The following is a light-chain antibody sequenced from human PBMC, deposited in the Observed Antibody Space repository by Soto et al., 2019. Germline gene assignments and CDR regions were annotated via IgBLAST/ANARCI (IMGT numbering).Light chain of an antibody. J-gene: IGKJ2*01. CDR3: QQTYSTIHS. V-gene: IGKV1-39*01. CDR1: QNIERY. Sequence: DIQMTQSPSSLSASIGDTITISCRASQNIERYLNWYQHKQGKAPQLLMFAAANLESGVPSRFRGGGSGTDFTLTISSLQPEDFATYYCQQTYSTIHSFGQGTKVDIK. CDR2: AAA.